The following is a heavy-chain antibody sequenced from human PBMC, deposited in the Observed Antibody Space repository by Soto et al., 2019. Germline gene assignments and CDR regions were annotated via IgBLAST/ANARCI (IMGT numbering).Heavy chain of an antibody. J-gene: IGHJ6*02. Sequence: VASVKVSCKASGYTFTSYDINWVRQATGQGLEWMGWMNPNSGNTGYAQKFQGRVTMTRNTSISTAYMELSSLRSEDTAVYYCARGRRGYSYGSGYYYYYGMDVWGQGTTVTVSS. CDR3: ARGRRGYSYGSGYYYYYGMDV. V-gene: IGHV1-8*01. D-gene: IGHD5-18*01. CDR2: MNPNSGNT. CDR1: GYTFTSYD.